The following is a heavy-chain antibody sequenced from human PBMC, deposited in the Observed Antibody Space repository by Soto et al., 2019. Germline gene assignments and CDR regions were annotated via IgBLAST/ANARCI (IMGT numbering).Heavy chain of an antibody. Sequence: PSATLSLTCAVYGGSFSGYYWSWIRQPPGKGLEWIGEINHSGSTNYNPSLKSRVTISVDTSKNQFSLKLSSVTAADTAVYYCARGRGRAADYWGQGTLVTVSS. CDR2: INHSGST. CDR3: ARGRGRAADY. J-gene: IGHJ4*02. V-gene: IGHV4-34*01. D-gene: IGHD6-13*01. CDR1: GGSFSGYY.